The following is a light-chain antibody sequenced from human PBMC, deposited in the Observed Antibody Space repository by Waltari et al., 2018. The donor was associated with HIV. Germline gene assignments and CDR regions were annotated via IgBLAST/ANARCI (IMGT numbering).Light chain of an antibody. CDR3: ATWDDSLNAWV. V-gene: IGLV1-44*01. CDR1: SSNTGSNT. J-gene: IGLJ3*02. Sequence: QSVLNQSPSASGTPGQRVIISCSGSSSNTGSNTVTWYQQFPGTAPKLLIYSYGQRPSGVPERFSGSKSATSASLAISGLRSEDEADYYCATWDDSLNAWVFGGGTKLTVL. CDR2: SYG.